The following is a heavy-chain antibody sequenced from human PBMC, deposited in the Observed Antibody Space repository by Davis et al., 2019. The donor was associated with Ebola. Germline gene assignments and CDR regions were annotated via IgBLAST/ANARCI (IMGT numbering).Heavy chain of an antibody. J-gene: IGHJ4*02. V-gene: IGHV5-51*01. Sequence: GGSLRLSCKASGYSFTNYWIVWVRQLPGKGLEWMGVIYPGDSDARYSPSLQGQVTISADKSISTAYLQWSSLKASDTAMYYCARRSGGFPNHFDFWGQGTLVTVSS. CDR1: GYSFTNYW. D-gene: IGHD2-15*01. CDR2: IYPGDSDA. CDR3: ARRSGGFPNHFDF.